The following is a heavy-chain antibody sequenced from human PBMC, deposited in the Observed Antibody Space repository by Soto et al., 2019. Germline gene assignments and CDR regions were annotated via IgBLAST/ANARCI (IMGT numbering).Heavy chain of an antibody. CDR1: VGSFSGYY. CDR3: ARVGSMSYCSSTRCYYLARRWLDP. Sequence: PSETLSLTCAFYVGSFSGYYWSWIRHPPGKWLEWIGEINHSGSTNYNPSLKSRVTISVDTSKNQFSLKLSSVTAADTAVYYCARVGSMSYCSSTRCYYLARRWLDPRGQGTLVTVS. J-gene: IGHJ5*02. D-gene: IGHD2-2*01. CDR2: INHSGST. V-gene: IGHV4-34*01.